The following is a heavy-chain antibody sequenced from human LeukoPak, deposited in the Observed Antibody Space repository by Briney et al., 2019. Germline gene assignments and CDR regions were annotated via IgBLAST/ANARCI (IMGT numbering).Heavy chain of an antibody. CDR1: GFTFDDYA. CDR2: ISWNSGSI. Sequence: GRSLRLSCAASGFTFDDYAMHWVRQAPGKGLEWVSGISWNSGSIGYADSVKGRFTISGDNAKNSLYLQMNSLRAEDTALYYCVSEKSYYDYVWGSYPPNYWGQGTLVTVSS. CDR3: VSEKSYYDYVWGSYPPNY. D-gene: IGHD3-16*02. J-gene: IGHJ4*02. V-gene: IGHV3-9*01.